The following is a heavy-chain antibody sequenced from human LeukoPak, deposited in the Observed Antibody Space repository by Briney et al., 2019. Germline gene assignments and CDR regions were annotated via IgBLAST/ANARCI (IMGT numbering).Heavy chain of an antibody. V-gene: IGHV1-69*05. CDR3: ARGVVGATIAFYFDY. D-gene: IGHD1-26*01. J-gene: IGHJ4*02. CDR1: GGTFSSYA. Sequence: ASVKVSCKASGGTFSSYAISWVLQAPGQGLEWMGGIIPIFGTANYAQKFQGRVTITTDESTSTAYMELSSLRSEDTAVYYCARGVVGATIAFYFDYWGQGTLVTVSS. CDR2: IIPIFGTA.